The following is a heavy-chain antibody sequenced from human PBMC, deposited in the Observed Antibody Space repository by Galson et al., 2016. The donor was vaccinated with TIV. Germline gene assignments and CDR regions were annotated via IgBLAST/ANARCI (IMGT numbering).Heavy chain of an antibody. Sequence: SLRLSCAASGFTFSDYYMNWIRQAPGKGLEWVSFIGHSGNNIYYADSVKGRFTISRDNANNLLYLQMNSLRAEDTAVYYRASGWGLGIVATLFDKWGQGTLVTVSA. CDR1: GFTFSDYY. CDR3: ASGWGLGIVATLFDK. V-gene: IGHV3-11*04. CDR2: IGHSGNNI. D-gene: IGHD2-21*01. J-gene: IGHJ4*02.